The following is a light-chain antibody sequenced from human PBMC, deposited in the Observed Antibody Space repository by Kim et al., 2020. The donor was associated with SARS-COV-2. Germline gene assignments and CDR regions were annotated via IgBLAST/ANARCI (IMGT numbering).Light chain of an antibody. CDR3: TSYTDSGSFSV. Sequence: QSITISCTGTSGNIGGYNFVSWFQQHPGKGPKLLIYDVNERPSGVSDRFSGSKSGNTASLTISGLQAEDEADYYCTSYTDSGSFSVFGTGTKVTVL. V-gene: IGLV2-14*04. CDR1: SGNIGGYNF. J-gene: IGLJ1*01. CDR2: DVN.